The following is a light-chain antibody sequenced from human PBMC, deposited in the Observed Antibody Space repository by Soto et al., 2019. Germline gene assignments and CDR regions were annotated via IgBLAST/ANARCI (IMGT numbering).Light chain of an antibody. Sequence: QADLAHPASVSESPGQSFPISCTRTSDDIGTFKYVSWYQQHPGKAPKLLLYDVSVRPSGISGRFSASKSGNTASLTISALRAEDEADYYCSSYRESSKEVFGTGTKVTAL. V-gene: IGLV2-14*01. CDR2: DVS. CDR1: SDDIGTFKY. J-gene: IGLJ1*01. CDR3: SSYRESSKEV.